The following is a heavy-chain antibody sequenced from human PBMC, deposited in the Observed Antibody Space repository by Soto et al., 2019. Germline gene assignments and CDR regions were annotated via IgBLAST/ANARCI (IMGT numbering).Heavy chain of an antibody. D-gene: IGHD6-6*01. J-gene: IGHJ5*02. CDR1: GGTFSSYA. Sequence: ASVKVSCKASGGTFSSYAISWVRQAPGQGLEWMGGIIPIFGTANYAQKCQGRVTITADESTSTAYMELSSLRSEDTAVYYCARDCYSSSPWDWFDPWGQGTLVTVSS. CDR2: IIPIFGTA. V-gene: IGHV1-69*13. CDR3: ARDCYSSSPWDWFDP.